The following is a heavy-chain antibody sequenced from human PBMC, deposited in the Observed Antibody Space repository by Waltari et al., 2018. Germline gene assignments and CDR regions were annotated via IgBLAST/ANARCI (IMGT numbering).Heavy chain of an antibody. V-gene: IGHV3-74*01. Sequence: EVQLVESGGGLAQPGGSLRLSCVASGFTFSSYWMHWVRQAPGKGLVWVSRINSDWSTTNYADSGKGRFTSSRDNAKNTLYLQMNSLRAEDTAVYYCAKGGGWLQDYWGQGTLVTVSS. D-gene: IGHD5-12*01. J-gene: IGHJ4*02. CDR1: GFTFSSYW. CDR3: AKGGGWLQDY. CDR2: INSDWSTT.